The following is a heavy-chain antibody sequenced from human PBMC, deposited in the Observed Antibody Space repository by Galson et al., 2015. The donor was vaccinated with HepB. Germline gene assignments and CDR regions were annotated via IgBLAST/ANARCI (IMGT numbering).Heavy chain of an antibody. CDR1: GFTFSSYA. Sequence: SLRLSCAASGFTFSSYAMHWVRQAPGKGLEWVAVISYDGSNKYYADSVKGRFTISRDNSKNTLYLQMNSLRAEDTAVYYCARSLNCSSTSCAYPGYFQHWGQGTLVTVSS. CDR3: ARSLNCSSTSCAYPGYFQH. J-gene: IGHJ1*01. D-gene: IGHD2-2*01. V-gene: IGHV3-30-3*01. CDR2: ISYDGSNK.